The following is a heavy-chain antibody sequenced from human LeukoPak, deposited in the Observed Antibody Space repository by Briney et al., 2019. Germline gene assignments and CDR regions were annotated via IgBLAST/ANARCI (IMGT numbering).Heavy chain of an antibody. V-gene: IGHV3-23*01. J-gene: IGHJ6*02. D-gene: IGHD3-10*01. Sequence: GGSLRLSCAASGFTFSSYGMSWVRQAPGKGLEWVSTIRGSGGSTYYADSVKGRFTISRDNSKNTLYLQMNSLRAEDTAVYYCARSMVRGVVYYYYYGMDVWGQGTTVTVSS. CDR3: ARSMVRGVVYYYYYGMDV. CDR1: GFTFSSYG. CDR2: IRGSGGST.